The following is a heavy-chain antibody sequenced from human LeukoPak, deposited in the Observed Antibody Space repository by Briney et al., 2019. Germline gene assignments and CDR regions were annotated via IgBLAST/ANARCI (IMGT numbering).Heavy chain of an antibody. V-gene: IGHV3-11*01. CDR3: ARGAWRIAAFFDY. CDR1: GFDVSSHH. D-gene: IGHD6-6*01. Sequence: GGSLRLSCAASGFDVSSHHMVWVRQAPGKGLEWVSYISSSASTIYYADPVKGRFTISRDNAKNSLYLQMNSLRAEDTAVYYCARGAWRIAAFFDYWGQGTLVTVSS. CDR2: ISSSASTI. J-gene: IGHJ4*02.